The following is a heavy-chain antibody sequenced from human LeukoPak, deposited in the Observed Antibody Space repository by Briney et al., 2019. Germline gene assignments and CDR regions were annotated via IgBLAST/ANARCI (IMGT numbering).Heavy chain of an antibody. J-gene: IGHJ5*02. D-gene: IGHD2-15*01. CDR3: ARSCSGGTCNFPKFEP. Sequence: GGSLRLSCAASGFTFSSYEMNWVRQAPGKGLEWVSYISSSGSTIYYADSVEGRFTISRDNAKNSLYLQMNSQRAEDTAVYYCARSCSGGTCNFPKFEPWGQGTLVTVSS. CDR2: ISSSGSTI. V-gene: IGHV3-48*03. CDR1: GFTFSSYE.